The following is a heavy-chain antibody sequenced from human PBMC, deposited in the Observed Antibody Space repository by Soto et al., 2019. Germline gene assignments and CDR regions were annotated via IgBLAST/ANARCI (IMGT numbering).Heavy chain of an antibody. D-gene: IGHD2-8*01. Sequence: QVQLQESGPGLVKPSGTLSLTCAVSSGSIDTTNWWSWVRQPPGKGLEWIGEIFHSGNTYYTPSVASRVTMSVDTPKHQFARNLRSVTAADTAVYYCARRTWGMDVWGQGTTVTVSS. J-gene: IGHJ6*02. V-gene: IGHV4-4*02. CDR3: ARRTWGMDV. CDR1: SGSIDTTNW. CDR2: IFHSGNT.